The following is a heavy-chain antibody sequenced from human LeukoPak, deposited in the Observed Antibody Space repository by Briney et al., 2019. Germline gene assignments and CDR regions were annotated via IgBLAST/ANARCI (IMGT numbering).Heavy chain of an antibody. CDR1: GFTFSSYS. J-gene: IGHJ4*02. D-gene: IGHD1-26*01. V-gene: IGHV3-23*01. Sequence: GGSLRLSCAGSGFTFSSYSMNWVRQPPGKGLEWVSTISGSGGSTYYADSVKGRLTISRDNSKNTLYLQMNSLRAEDTAVYHCAKVAYSGTYSPFDDWGQGTLVTVSS. CDR2: ISGSGGST. CDR3: AKVAYSGTYSPFDD.